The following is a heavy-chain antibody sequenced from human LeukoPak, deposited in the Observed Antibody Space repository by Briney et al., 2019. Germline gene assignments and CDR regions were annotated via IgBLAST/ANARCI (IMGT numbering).Heavy chain of an antibody. V-gene: IGHV3-23*01. D-gene: IGHD6-19*01. CDR1: EFTFSSHA. J-gene: IGHJ4*02. CDR3: AKGKYSSGGVPDY. CDR2: ISGGGEST. Sequence: GGSLRLSCVASEFTFSSHAMNRVRQAPGKGLEWVSSISGGGESTYYADSVKGRFTVSRDNSKNTLYLQINSLRGEDTAVYYCAKGKYSSGGVPDYWGQGTLVTVSS.